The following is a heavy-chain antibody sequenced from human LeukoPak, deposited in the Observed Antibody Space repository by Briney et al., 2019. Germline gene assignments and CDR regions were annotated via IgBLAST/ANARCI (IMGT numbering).Heavy chain of an antibody. CDR1: GGSFSGYY. V-gene: IGHV4-34*01. J-gene: IGHJ4*02. D-gene: IGHD2-15*01. Sequence: SETLSLTCAVYGGSFSGYYWSWIRQPPGKGLEWIGEINHSGSTNYNPSLKSRVTISVDTSKNQFSLKLSSVTAADTAVYYCARRTLLYSTDYWGQGTLVTVSS. CDR2: INHSGST. CDR3: ARRTLLYSTDY.